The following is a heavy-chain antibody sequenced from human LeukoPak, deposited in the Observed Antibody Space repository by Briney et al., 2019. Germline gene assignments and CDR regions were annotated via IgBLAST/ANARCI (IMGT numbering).Heavy chain of an antibody. D-gene: IGHD5-18*01. CDR2: ISYDGSNK. CDR3: AKDRYTYGTEYFDY. Sequence: PGRSLRLSCAASGFAFSSYGMHWVRQAPGKGLEWVALISYDGSNKYYADSVKVRFTISRDNSKNTLYLQMNSLRAEDTAVYYCAKDRYTYGTEYFDYWGQGTLVTVSS. J-gene: IGHJ4*02. V-gene: IGHV3-30*18. CDR1: GFAFSSYG.